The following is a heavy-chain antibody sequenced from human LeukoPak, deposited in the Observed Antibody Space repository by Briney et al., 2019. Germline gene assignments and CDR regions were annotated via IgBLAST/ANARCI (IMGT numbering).Heavy chain of an antibody. V-gene: IGHV3-48*02. CDR2: ISSSSTTM. CDR3: ATDQGSGWYIVY. CDR1: GFTFHTYN. Sequence: GGSLRLSCAASGFTFHTYNMNWVRQAPGKGLEWISYISSSSTTMYYADSVKGRFTISRDNARNSLYLQMTGLRDEDTAVYYCATDQGSGWYIVYWRQGTLVTVSS. J-gene: IGHJ4*02. D-gene: IGHD6-19*01.